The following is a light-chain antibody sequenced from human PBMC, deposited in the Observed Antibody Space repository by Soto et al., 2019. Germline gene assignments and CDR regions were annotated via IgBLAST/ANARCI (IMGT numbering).Light chain of an antibody. Sequence: QSALTQPRSVSGSPGQSVTISCTGTSSDVGGYNLVSWYQQYPGKAPKLMIYDVSKRPSGVPDRFSGSKSGNTASLTISGLQVEDEADYYCCAYAGSYTYVFGTGTKV. CDR2: DVS. J-gene: IGLJ1*01. CDR1: SSDVGGYNL. V-gene: IGLV2-11*01. CDR3: CAYAGSYTYV.